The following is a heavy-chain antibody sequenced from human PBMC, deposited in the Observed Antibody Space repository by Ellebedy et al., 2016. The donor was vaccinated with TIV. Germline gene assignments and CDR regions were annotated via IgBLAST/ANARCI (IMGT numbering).Heavy chain of an antibody. CDR3: TRDERGSGLTP. J-gene: IGHJ5*02. V-gene: IGHV3-74*01. CDR2: INSEGRTT. Sequence: GGSLRLXXTAFGFTLSWYWMHWVRQAPGKGLVWVSRINSEGRTTTYADSVKGRFTISRDNAKNTLYLQMNSLRADDTAVYYCTRDERGSGLTPWGQGTLVTVSS. CDR1: GFTLSWYW. D-gene: IGHD3-22*01.